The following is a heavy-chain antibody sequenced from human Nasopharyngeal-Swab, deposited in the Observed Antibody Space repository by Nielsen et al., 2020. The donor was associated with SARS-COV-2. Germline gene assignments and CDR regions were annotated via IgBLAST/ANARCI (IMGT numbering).Heavy chain of an antibody. Sequence: GESLKISCAASGFTVSRHCMHWVRQGRGKGLEWVSRICGDVRRPGYADSVKGRFTISRDNAKNTLYLQMNSLTGEDAAVYFCTRDPGDDKRDWYFDVWGRGTLVTVSS. CDR3: TRDPGDDKRDWYFDV. CDR2: ICGDVRRP. CDR1: GFTVSRHC. J-gene: IGHJ2*01. D-gene: IGHD3-16*01. V-gene: IGHV3-74*01.